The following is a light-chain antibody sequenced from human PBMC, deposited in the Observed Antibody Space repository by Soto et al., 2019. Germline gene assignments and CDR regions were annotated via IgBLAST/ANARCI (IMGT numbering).Light chain of an antibody. Sequence: QSALTQPASVSGSPGQSITISCTGTSSDIGAYNFVSWYQQHPGKAPKLMLYDVNIRPSGGSNRFSGSKSGNTASLTISRLQAEDEADYYCTSWTTSTTMIFGGGTKLTVL. V-gene: IGLV2-14*03. CDR3: TSWTTSTTMI. CDR2: DVN. CDR1: SSDIGAYNF. J-gene: IGLJ2*01.